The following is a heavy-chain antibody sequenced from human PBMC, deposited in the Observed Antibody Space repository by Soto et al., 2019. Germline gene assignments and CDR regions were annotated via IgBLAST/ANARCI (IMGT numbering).Heavy chain of an antibody. V-gene: IGHV4-30-2*01. D-gene: IGHD3-10*01. J-gene: IGHJ5*02. CDR2: IYHSGST. CDR3: ARSGDYYGSGSEILGWFDP. CDR1: GGSISSGGYS. Sequence: QLQLQESGSGLVKPSQTLSLTCAVSGGSISSGGYSWSWIRQPPGKGLEWIGYIYHSGSTYYNPSLKSRVTISVARSKNQFSLQLSSVTAADTAVYYCARSGDYYGSGSEILGWFDPWGQGTLVTVSS.